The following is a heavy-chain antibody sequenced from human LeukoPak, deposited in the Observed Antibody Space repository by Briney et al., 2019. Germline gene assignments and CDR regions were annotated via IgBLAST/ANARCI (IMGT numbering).Heavy chain of an antibody. J-gene: IGHJ6*03. CDR1: GGSISSSNW. Sequence: ASGTLSLTCAVSGGSISSSNWWSWVRQPPGKGLEWIGEIYHSGSTNYNPSLKSRVTISVDKSKNQFSLKLSSVTAADTAVYYCAFLRPGTSDYYYYYMDVWGKGTTVTVSS. CDR2: IYHSGST. CDR3: AFLRPGTSDYYYYYMDV. D-gene: IGHD1-26*01. V-gene: IGHV4-4*02.